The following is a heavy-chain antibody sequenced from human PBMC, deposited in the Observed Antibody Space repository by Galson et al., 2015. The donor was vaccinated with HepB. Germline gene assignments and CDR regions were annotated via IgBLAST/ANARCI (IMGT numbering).Heavy chain of an antibody. D-gene: IGHD1-7*01. CDR1: GFTFSSYW. V-gene: IGHV3-7*03. Sequence: SLRLSCAASGFTFSSYWMSWVRQAPGKGLEWVANIKQDGSEKYYVDPVKGRFTISRDNAKNSLYLQMNSLRAEDTAVYYCARALELRDYYGMDVWGQGTTVTVSS. J-gene: IGHJ6*02. CDR3: ARALELRDYYGMDV. CDR2: IKQDGSEK.